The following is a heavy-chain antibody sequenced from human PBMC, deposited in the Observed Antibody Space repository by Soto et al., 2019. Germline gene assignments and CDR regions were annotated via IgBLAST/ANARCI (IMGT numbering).Heavy chain of an antibody. D-gene: IGHD3-9*01. CDR3: ASGDYDILTGYLIY. V-gene: IGHV3-9*01. Sequence: DVQLVESGGGLVQPGRSLRLSCAASGFTFDDYAMHWVRQAPGKGLEWVSGISWNSGSIGYADSVKGRFTISRDNAKNSLYLQMNSLRAEDTALYYCASGDYDILTGYLIYWGQGTLVTVSS. CDR2: ISWNSGSI. J-gene: IGHJ4*02. CDR1: GFTFDDYA.